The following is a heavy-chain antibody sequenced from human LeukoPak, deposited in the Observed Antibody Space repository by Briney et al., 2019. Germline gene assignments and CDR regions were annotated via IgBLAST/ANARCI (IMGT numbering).Heavy chain of an antibody. D-gene: IGHD3-3*01. CDR3: ARGRGVVLRDWFDP. CDR2: INHTGST. CDR1: GGSFSDYY. J-gene: IGHJ5*02. Sequence: SETLSLSCAVYGGSFSDYYWSFSDYYWTWIRQPPGKGLEWIGEINHTGSTNYNPSLKSRVTISVDTSKNQFSLELSSVTAADTAVYYCARGRGVVLRDWFDPWGQGTLVTVSS. V-gene: IGHV4-34*01.